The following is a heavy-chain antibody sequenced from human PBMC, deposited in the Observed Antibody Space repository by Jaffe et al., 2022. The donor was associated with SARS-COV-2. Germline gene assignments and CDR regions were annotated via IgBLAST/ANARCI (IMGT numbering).Heavy chain of an antibody. Sequence: QVQLQESGPGLVKPSQTLSLTCTVSGGSISSGDYYWSWIRQPPGKGLEWIGYIYYSGSTYYNPSLKSRVTISVDTSKNQFSLKLSSVTAADTAVYYCARGLWGAAAGPRTYGMDVWGQGTTVTVSS. V-gene: IGHV4-30-4*01. CDR3: ARGLWGAAAGPRTYGMDV. J-gene: IGHJ6*02. CDR1: GGSISSGDYY. D-gene: IGHD6-13*01. CDR2: IYYSGST.